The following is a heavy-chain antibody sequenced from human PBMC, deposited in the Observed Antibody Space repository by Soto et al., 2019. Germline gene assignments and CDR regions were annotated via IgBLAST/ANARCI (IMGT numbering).Heavy chain of an antibody. V-gene: IGHV4-34*01. D-gene: IGHD6-6*01. J-gene: IGHJ3*02. CDR3: ARDRQLRRVSI. CDR1: GGSFSGYY. Sequence: SETLSLTCAISGGSFSGYYWSWIRLPPGRGLEWIGQINHIGTINYNPSLKSRVTISVDTSKNQLFLKLSSVTAADTAVYYCARDRQLRRVSIWGQGTMVTVSS. CDR2: INHIGTI.